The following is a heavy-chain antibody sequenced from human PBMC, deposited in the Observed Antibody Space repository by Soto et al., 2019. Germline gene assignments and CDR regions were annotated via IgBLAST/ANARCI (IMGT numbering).Heavy chain of an antibody. CDR3: ARGFTTGATREGFDY. J-gene: IGHJ4*02. Sequence: QVQLVQSGAGVKRPGSSVKVSCKASGATFSGSAFSWVRQAPGQGLEWMGGITPTLGTTNYAQHLQGRVTITADEYTATSFMELSSLTSADTAIYYCARGFTTGATREGFDYWGQGTLVTVSS. CDR1: GATFSGSA. CDR2: ITPTLGTT. D-gene: IGHD1-1*01. V-gene: IGHV1-69*01.